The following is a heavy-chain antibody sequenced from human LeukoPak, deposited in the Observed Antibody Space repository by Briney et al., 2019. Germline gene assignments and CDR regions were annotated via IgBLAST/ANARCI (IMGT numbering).Heavy chain of an antibody. CDR1: GGSISSSTYY. Sequence: SETLSLTCTVSGGSISSSTYYWGWIRQPPGKGLECIGSIYFSGSTYYNPSLKSRVTISLDTSKNQFSLKLISVTAADTAVYYCARQAGLYNSGWYAHWGQGTLVTVSS. J-gene: IGHJ4*02. V-gene: IGHV4-39*01. CDR2: IYFSGST. CDR3: ARQAGLYNSGWYAH. D-gene: IGHD6-19*01.